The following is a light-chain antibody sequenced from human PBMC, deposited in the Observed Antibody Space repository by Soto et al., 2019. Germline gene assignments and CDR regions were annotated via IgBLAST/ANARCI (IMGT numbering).Light chain of an antibody. Sequence: DIVMTQSPDSLALPLGERATINCKSSQSVLYSSNNKNYLALYQQKPGQPPKLLIYWASTRESGVPDRFSGSGSGTDFTLTISSLQAEDVAVYYCLKYYRPPRNFGQGTKLEIK. CDR1: QSVLYSSNNKNY. V-gene: IGKV4-1*01. J-gene: IGKJ2*01. CDR2: WAS. CDR3: LKYYRPPRN.